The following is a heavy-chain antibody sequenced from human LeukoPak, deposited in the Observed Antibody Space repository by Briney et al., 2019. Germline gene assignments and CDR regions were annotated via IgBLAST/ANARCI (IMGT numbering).Heavy chain of an antibody. CDR2: INWNGGST. D-gene: IGHD2-8*01. CDR1: GFTFDDYG. J-gene: IGHJ4*02. V-gene: IGHV3-20*04. Sequence: GGSLRLSCAASGFTFDDYGMSWVRQAPGKGLEWVSGINWNGGSTGYADSVKGRFTIPRDNAKNSLYLQMNSLRAEDTALYYCARDRMVARGSVFDYWGQGTLVTVSS. CDR3: ARDRMVARGSVFDY.